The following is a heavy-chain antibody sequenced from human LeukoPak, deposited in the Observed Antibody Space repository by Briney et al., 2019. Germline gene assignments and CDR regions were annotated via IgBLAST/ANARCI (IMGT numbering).Heavy chain of an antibody. CDR2: IYPDDSDT. CDR3: ARHQRSGNYATPFDY. J-gene: IGHJ4*02. V-gene: IGHV5-51*01. CDR1: GYSFTNYW. Sequence: GESLKISCKGSGYSFTNYWIGWVRQMPGKGLEWMGIIYPDDSDTRYSPSFQGQVTISADKSISPAYLQWSSLKASDTAMYYCARHQRSGNYATPFDYWGQGTLVTVSS. D-gene: IGHD3-10*01.